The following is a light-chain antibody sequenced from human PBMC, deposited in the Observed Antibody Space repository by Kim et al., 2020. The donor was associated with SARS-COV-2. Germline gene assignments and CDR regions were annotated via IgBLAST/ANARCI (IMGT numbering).Light chain of an antibody. J-gene: IGLJ2*01. CDR2: DAT. Sequence: SCPGVSSVVCSDSHVSWHHQYPAKAPPIIIYDATKQPSGGSTRFSGSKSGYTAALTISGLQADDEADYYCSSYTSTNTLVFGGGTQRTVL. V-gene: IGLV2-14*04. CDR1: SSVVCSDSH. CDR3: SSYTSTNTLV.